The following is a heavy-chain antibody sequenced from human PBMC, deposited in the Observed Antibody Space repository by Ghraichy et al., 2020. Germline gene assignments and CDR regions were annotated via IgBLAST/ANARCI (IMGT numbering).Heavy chain of an antibody. CDR2: IYYSGST. CDR3: ASSIRFLEWLRPYYYYGMDV. Sequence: SETLSLTCTVSGGSVSSGSYYWSWIRQPPGKGLEWIGYIYYSGSTNYNPSLKSRVTISVDTSKNQFSLKLSSVTAADTAVYYCASSIRFLEWLRPYYYYGMDVWGQGTTVTVSS. CDR1: GGSVSSGSYY. D-gene: IGHD3-3*01. V-gene: IGHV4-61*01. J-gene: IGHJ6*02.